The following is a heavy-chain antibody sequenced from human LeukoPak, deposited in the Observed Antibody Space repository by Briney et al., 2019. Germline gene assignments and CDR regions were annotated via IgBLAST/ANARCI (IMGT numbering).Heavy chain of an antibody. D-gene: IGHD3-22*01. CDR2: IYYSGST. CDR1: GGSISSGGYY. Sequence: SQTLSLTCTVSGGSISSGGYYWSWIRQHPGKGLEWIGYIYYSGSTYYNPSLKSRVTISVDTSKNQFSLKLSSVTAADTAAYYCARSYTYYYDSSGYYLVFEAFDYWGQGTLVTVSS. CDR3: ARSYTYYYDSSGYYLVFEAFDY. J-gene: IGHJ4*02. V-gene: IGHV4-31*03.